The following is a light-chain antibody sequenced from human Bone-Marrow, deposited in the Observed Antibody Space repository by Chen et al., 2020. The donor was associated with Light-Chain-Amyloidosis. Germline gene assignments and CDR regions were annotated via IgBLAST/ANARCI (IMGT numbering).Light chain of an antibody. CDR1: NGDVGTYNY. Sequence: QSALTQPASVAGSPGQSITISCPGTNGDVGTYNYVSWYQQHPGKAPKVMIYAVSNRPSGVSNRFSGSKSGNTASLTISGLQAEDEADYYCSSFTSSSSYVFGPGTKVTVL. CDR2: AVS. CDR3: SSFTSSSSYV. V-gene: IGLV2-14*01. J-gene: IGLJ1*01.